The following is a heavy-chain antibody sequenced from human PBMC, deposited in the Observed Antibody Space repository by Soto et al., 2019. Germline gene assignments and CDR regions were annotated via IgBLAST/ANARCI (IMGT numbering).Heavy chain of an antibody. Sequence: QVQLVQSGAEVKKPGSSVKVSCKASGGTFTSHAVSWVRQAPGQGLEWMGGIIPMFGAANYALNFQGRVTINADEPTGTAYMELSSLRSEDTAVYYCARGSISWFLDYWGLGTLVTVSS. D-gene: IGHD6-13*01. CDR2: IIPMFGAA. CDR1: GGTFTSHA. J-gene: IGHJ4*02. V-gene: IGHV1-69*12. CDR3: ARGSISWFLDY.